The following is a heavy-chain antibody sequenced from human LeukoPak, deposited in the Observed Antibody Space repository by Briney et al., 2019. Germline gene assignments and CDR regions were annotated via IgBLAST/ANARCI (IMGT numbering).Heavy chain of an antibody. CDR1: GASMSSFTW. D-gene: IGHD3-10*01. V-gene: IGHV4-4*02. CDR2: IYYSGYT. J-gene: IGHJ6*03. Sequence: PSGTLSLTCAVSGASMSSFTWWSWVRQPPGKGLEWIGCIYYSGYTNYKSSLKSRVTISVDTSKNQFSLKLSSVTAADTAVYYCARTTMVRGTYYMDVWGKGTTVTVSS. CDR3: ARTTMVRGTYYMDV.